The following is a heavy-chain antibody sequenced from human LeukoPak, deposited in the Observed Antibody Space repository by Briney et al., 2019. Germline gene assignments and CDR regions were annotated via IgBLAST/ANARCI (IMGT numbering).Heavy chain of an antibody. D-gene: IGHD4-17*01. CDR3: AAYGDYGLDP. V-gene: IGHV1-8*03. CDR1: GYTFTNFD. CDR2: MNPNTGNA. Sequence: ASVKVSCKASGYTFTNFDINWVRQATGQGLEWMGWMNPNTGNAGYAQKFQDRVTITWDASISTAYMELSSLRSEDTAVYYCAAYGDYGLDPWGQGTLVTVSS. J-gene: IGHJ5*02.